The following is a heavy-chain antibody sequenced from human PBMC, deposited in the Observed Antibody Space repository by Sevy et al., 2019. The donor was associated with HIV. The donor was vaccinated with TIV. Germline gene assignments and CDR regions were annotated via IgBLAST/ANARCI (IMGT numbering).Heavy chain of an antibody. V-gene: IGHV3-33*01. CDR3: ASGAYYYASRSKNFDY. D-gene: IGHD3-10*01. CDR2: IWYDGTNK. CDR1: GFTFSSYG. J-gene: IGHJ4*02. Sequence: GGSLRLSCAASGFTFSSYGMHWVRQAPGKGLEWVALIWYDGTNKYYADSVKGRFTISRDNSKNTLYLQMNSRRAEDTAVYYCASGAYYYASRSKNFDYWGPGTLVTVSS.